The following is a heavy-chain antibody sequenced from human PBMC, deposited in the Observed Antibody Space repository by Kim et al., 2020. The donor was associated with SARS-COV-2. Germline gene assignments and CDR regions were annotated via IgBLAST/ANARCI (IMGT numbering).Heavy chain of an antibody. CDR1: GGSISSSSYY. D-gene: IGHD6-19*01. Sequence: SETLSLTCTVSGGSISSSSYYWGWIRQPPGKGLEWIGSIYYSGSTYYNPSLKSRVTISVDTSKNQFSLKLSSVTAADTAVYYCARHRRDVEMADWFDPWGQGTLVTVSS. V-gene: IGHV4-39*01. CDR3: ARHRRDVEMADWFDP. J-gene: IGHJ5*02. CDR2: IYYSGST.